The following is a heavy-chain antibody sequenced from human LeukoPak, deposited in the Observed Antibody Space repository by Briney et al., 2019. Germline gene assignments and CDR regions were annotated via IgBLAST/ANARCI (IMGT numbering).Heavy chain of an antibody. V-gene: IGHV1-18*01. CDR2: ISAYNGNT. CDR3: ARAGGYCGRISCPYYFDY. CDR1: GYTFTNYG. Sequence: ASMKVSCRASGYTFTNYGITWVRQAPGQGLEWMGWISAYNGNTKYAQKFEGRVTMTTDTSTSTAYMELRTLRSDDTAVYYCARAGGYCGRISCPYYFDYWGQGSLVAVSS. D-gene: IGHD2-15*01. J-gene: IGHJ4*02.